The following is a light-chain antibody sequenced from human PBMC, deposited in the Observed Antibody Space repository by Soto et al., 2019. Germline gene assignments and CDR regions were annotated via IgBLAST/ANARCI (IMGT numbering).Light chain of an antibody. CDR2: DAS. V-gene: IGKV3-15*01. CDR3: QQYNNWPPYT. J-gene: IGKJ2*01. CDR1: QSVGSS. Sequence: EIVLTQSPGPLSLSPGERATLSCRASQSVGSSSLAWYQQRPGQAPRLLIYDASTRATETPARFSGSGSATDFTLTIRSLQSEDFAVYYCQQYNNWPPYTFGQGTKLQIK.